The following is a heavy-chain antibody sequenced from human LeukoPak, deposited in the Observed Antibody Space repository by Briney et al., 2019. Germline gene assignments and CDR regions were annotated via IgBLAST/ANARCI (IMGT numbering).Heavy chain of an antibody. D-gene: IGHD3-16*02. CDR3: GSYRYTGSFDS. CDR2: IYYSGTT. V-gene: IGHV4-59*12. CDR1: GGSISSYY. J-gene: IGHJ4*02. Sequence: SETLSLTCTVSGGSISSYYRSWVRQPPGKGLEWIGYIYYSGTTNYSPSLKRRVSISVDTSKNQFPLKLNSVTAAVAAMYTSGSYRYTGSFDSWGQGMLVNVSS.